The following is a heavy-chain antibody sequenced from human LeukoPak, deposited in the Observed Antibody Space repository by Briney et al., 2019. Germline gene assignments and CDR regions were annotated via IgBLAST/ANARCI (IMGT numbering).Heavy chain of an antibody. CDR2: IYSSGST. Sequence: SETLSLTCIVSGVSISSSNYYWGWVRQPPGKGLEWIGNIYSSGSTYYNPSLKSRVTISVDTSKNQFSLKLSSVTAADTAVYYCARDDYGDYDYYYYYMDVWGKGTTVTVSS. V-gene: IGHV4-39*07. CDR1: GVSISSSNYY. D-gene: IGHD4-17*01. J-gene: IGHJ6*03. CDR3: ARDDYGDYDYYYYYMDV.